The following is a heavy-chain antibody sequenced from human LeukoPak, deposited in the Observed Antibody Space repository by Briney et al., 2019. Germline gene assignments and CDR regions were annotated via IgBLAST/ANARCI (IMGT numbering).Heavy chain of an antibody. CDR3: AKELDTMFFDY. V-gene: IGHV3-43*01. CDR2: AGWAGGTT. CDR1: GFNFDRYT. D-gene: IGHD3-10*02. Sequence: GGSLRLSCATSGFNFDRYTIHWVRQAPGKGLEWVSLAGWAGGTTFYSDSVRGRFAISRDSGRKSVYLQMNSLTTDDTAFYFCAKELDTMFFDYWGQGALVTVSS. J-gene: IGHJ4*02.